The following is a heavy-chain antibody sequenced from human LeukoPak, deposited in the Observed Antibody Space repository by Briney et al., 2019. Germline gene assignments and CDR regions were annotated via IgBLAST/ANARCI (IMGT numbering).Heavy chain of an antibody. V-gene: IGHV1-8*01. Sequence: GASVKVSCKASGYTFTSYDINWVRQATGQGLEWMGWMNPNSGNTGYAQKFQGRVTMTRNTSISTAYMELSSLRSEDTAVYYCAREYYYDSNGYSNGMDVWGQGTTVTVSS. CDR1: GYTFTSYD. D-gene: IGHD3-22*01. J-gene: IGHJ6*02. CDR3: AREYYYDSNGYSNGMDV. CDR2: MNPNSGNT.